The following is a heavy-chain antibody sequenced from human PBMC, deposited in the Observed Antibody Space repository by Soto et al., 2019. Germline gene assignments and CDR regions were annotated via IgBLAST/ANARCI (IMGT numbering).Heavy chain of an antibody. V-gene: IGHV4-30-4*01. Sequence: QVQLQESGPGLVKPSQTLSLTCTVSGGSISSGDYYWSWIRQPPGKGLEWIGYIYYSGSTYYNPSLKSRVTISVDTSKNQFSLKLSSVTAADTAVYYCARECIAADYYYYGMDVWGQGTTVTVSS. CDR3: ARECIAADYYYYGMDV. CDR1: GGSISSGDYY. CDR2: IYYSGST. D-gene: IGHD6-13*01. J-gene: IGHJ6*02.